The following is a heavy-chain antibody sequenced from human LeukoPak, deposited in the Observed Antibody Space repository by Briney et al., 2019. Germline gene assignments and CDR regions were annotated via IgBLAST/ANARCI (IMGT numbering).Heavy chain of an antibody. CDR1: GGSFSGYY. V-gene: IGHV4-34*01. D-gene: IGHD3-10*01. CDR3: ARAVGGDGSGSL. CDR2: INHSGST. Sequence: SETLSLTCAVYGGSFSGYYWSWIRQPPGKGLEWIGEINHSGSTNYNPSLKSRVTISVDTSKNQFSLKLSSVTAADTAVYYCARAVGGDGSGSLWGPGTLVTVSS. J-gene: IGHJ4*02.